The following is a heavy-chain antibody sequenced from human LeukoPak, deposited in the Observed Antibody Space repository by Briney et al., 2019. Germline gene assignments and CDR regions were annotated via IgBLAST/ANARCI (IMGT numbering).Heavy chain of an antibody. J-gene: IGHJ4*02. Sequence: SETLSLTCTVSGGSISYNYWSWIRQPPGMGLEWLGYICCGGSTKYNPSLSSRVTIPEDTSKNQSSLSLSSVTAADTAVYYGARHPPGSASGWHSLDFWGQGALVTVSS. CDR3: ARHPPGSASGWHSLDF. CDR2: ICCGGST. CDR1: GGSISYNY. V-gene: IGHV4-59*08. D-gene: IGHD6-19*01.